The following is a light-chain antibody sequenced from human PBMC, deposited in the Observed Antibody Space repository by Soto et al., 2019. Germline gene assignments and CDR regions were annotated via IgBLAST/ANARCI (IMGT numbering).Light chain of an antibody. CDR3: CSYAGSYTFV. J-gene: IGLJ1*01. V-gene: IGLV2-11*01. CDR1: SSDVGSYNY. Sequence: QSALTQPRSVSGSPGQSVTISCSGTSSDVGSYNYVSWYQQHPGKAPKLMIYDVSKRPSEVPDRFSGSKSGNTASLTISGLQAEDEADYYCCSYAGSYTFVFGIGTKVTVL. CDR2: DVS.